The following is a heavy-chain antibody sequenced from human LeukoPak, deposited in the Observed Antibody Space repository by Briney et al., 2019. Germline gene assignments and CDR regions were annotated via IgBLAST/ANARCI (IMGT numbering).Heavy chain of an antibody. V-gene: IGHV3-11*01. CDR1: GLSFSDSY. J-gene: IGHJ4*01. CDR3: STGPRSLIY. Sequence: GGSLRLSCVVSGLSFSDSYMTWIRQTPGMGLESLAYISGSGHDIYYADSVTGRFTISRDNAKNSLYLQMNSLRPEDTALYYCSTGPRSLIYWGHGTLVTVSS. CDR2: ISGSGHDI.